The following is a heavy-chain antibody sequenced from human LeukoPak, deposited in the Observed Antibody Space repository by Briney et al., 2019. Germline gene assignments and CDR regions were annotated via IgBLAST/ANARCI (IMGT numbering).Heavy chain of an antibody. CDR1: GFTFSSDA. CDR3: AKISHKAVAGTFDY. D-gene: IGHD6-19*01. Sequence: GGSLRLSCAASGFTFSSDAMSWIRQAPGKGLEWISAISGSGGSTYYADSVKGRFTISRDNSKNTLYLQMNSLRAEDTAVYYCAKISHKAVAGTFDYWGQGTLVTVSS. V-gene: IGHV3-23*01. CDR2: ISGSGGST. J-gene: IGHJ4*02.